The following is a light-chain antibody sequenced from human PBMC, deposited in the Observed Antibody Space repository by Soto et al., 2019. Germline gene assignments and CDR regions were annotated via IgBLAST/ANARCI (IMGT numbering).Light chain of an antibody. CDR3: QSYDSSLSGVV. CDR2: GNS. V-gene: IGLV1-40*01. CDR1: SSNIGAGYD. Sequence: QSVLTQPPSVSGAPGQRVTIFCTGSSSNIGAGYDVHWYQQLPGTAPKLLIYGNSNRPSWVPDRFSGSKSGTSPSLAITGLQAEDEADYYCQSYDSSLSGVVFGGGTKLTVL. J-gene: IGLJ2*01.